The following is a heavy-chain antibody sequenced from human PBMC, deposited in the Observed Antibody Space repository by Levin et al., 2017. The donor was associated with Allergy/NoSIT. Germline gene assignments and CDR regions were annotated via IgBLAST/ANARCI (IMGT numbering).Heavy chain of an antibody. CDR3: ARVAGGSGSHVDY. Sequence: GGSLRLSCAASGFTFSRHWMSWVRQAPGKGLEWVANIKQDGSENYYVDSVKGRFTISRDNAKNSLYLQMNSLRAEDTAVYYCARVAGGSGSHVDYWGQGTLVTVSS. D-gene: IGHD3-10*01. CDR2: IKQDGSEN. CDR1: GFTFSRHW. V-gene: IGHV3-7*01. J-gene: IGHJ4*02.